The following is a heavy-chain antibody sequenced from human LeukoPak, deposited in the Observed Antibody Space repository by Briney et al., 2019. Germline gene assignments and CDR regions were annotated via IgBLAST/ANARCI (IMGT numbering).Heavy chain of an antibody. J-gene: IGHJ5*02. D-gene: IGHD3-22*01. CDR3: ARGRYYYDSSGYYYDNWFDP. CDR2: IYYGGTT. Sequence: KSSETLSLTCTVSGGSIRSYYWSWIRQPPGKGQEYIGFIYYGGTTKYNPSLKSRATISVDTSKNQFSLKLTSVTAADTAVYYCARGRYYYDSSGYYYDNWFDPWGQGTLVTVSS. V-gene: IGHV4-59*01. CDR1: GGSIRSYY.